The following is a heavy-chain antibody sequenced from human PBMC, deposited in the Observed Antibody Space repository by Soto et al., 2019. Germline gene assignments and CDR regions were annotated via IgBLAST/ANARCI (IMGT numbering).Heavy chain of an antibody. Sequence: QVQLQESGPGLVKPSETLSLTCTVSGGSISSYYWSWIRQPPGKGLEWIGYIYYSGSTNYNPSLKRXXTXSXXTSKNQFSLKLSSVTAADTAVYYCARDNAAAGRDYWGQGTLVTVSS. CDR3: ARDNAAAGRDY. CDR2: IYYSGST. CDR1: GGSISSYY. J-gene: IGHJ4*02. D-gene: IGHD6-13*01. V-gene: IGHV4-59*01.